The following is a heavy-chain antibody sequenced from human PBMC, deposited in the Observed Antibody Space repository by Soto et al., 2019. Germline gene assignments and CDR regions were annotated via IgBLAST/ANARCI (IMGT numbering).Heavy chain of an antibody. D-gene: IGHD3-22*01. CDR1: GYTFTSYY. V-gene: IGHV1-46*01. CDR2: INPSGGST. CDR3: ARDYDSSGYPRYYFDY. Sequence: QVQLVQSGAEVKKPGASVKVSCKASGYTFTSYYMHWVRQAPGQGLEWMGIINPSGGSTSYAQKFQGRVTMTRDTSTSTVYMELSSLRSEDTAVYYCARDYDSSGYPRYYFDYWGKGTLVTVSS. J-gene: IGHJ4*02.